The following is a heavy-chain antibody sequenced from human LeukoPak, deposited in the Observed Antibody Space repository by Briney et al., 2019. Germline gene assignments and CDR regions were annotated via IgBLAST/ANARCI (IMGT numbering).Heavy chain of an antibody. Sequence: SGTLSLTCAVSGGSISTSNWWRWVRQPPGKGLEWIGEIFHSGSTNYNPSLKSRVTISADTFKNHFSLKLTSVTAADTAVYYCATAPILRGEAGEQYKYGMDVWGQGTTVIVSS. D-gene: IGHD1-1*01. CDR1: GGSISTSNW. J-gene: IGHJ6*02. V-gene: IGHV4-4*02. CDR2: IFHSGST. CDR3: ATAPILRGEAGEQYKYGMDV.